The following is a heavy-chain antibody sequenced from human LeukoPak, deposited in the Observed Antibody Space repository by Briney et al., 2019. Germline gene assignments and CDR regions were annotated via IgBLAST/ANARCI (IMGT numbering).Heavy chain of an antibody. CDR3: ARQSGSYYLVPYHGYYFDY. Sequence: GGALRLSCAASGFTVSSNYMSWVRQAPGKGLEWVSVIYSGGSTYYADSVKGRFTISRDNSKNTLYLQMNSLRAEDTAVYYCARQSGSYYLVPYHGYYFDYWGQGTLVTVSS. V-gene: IGHV3-53*01. D-gene: IGHD1-26*01. CDR1: GFTVSSNY. J-gene: IGHJ4*02. CDR2: IYSGGST.